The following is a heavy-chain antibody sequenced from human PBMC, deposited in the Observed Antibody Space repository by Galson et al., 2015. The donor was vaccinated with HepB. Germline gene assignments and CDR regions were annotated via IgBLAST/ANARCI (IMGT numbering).Heavy chain of an antibody. CDR2: ISSNGYYI. V-gene: IGHV3-21*03. CDR1: GFTFSGFS. J-gene: IGHJ4*02. Sequence: SLRLSCAASGFTFSGFSMNWVRQTPGKGLEWVASISSNGYYIYYADSVKGRFTISRDNAKDSLYLQMNSLRTGDTALYYCASSSNPQQYEFWSTYPHYFDFWGQGTLVTVSS. D-gene: IGHD3-3*01. CDR3: ASSSNPQQYEFWSTYPHYFDF.